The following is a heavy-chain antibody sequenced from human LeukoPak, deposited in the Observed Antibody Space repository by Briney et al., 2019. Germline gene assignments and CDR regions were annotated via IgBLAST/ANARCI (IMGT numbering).Heavy chain of an antibody. J-gene: IGHJ4*02. D-gene: IGHD3-10*01. CDR2: ISSDGGNK. CDR1: GFTFSSYT. V-gene: IGHV3-30*04. Sequence: PGGSLRLSCAASGFTFSSYTMHWVRQAPGKGLEWVALISSDGGNKYYVDSVKGRFTISRDNSKNSLYLQMNSLRAEDTAVCYCARVSGSHSQETYYFDYWGQGTLVTVSS. CDR3: ARVSGSHSQETYYFDY.